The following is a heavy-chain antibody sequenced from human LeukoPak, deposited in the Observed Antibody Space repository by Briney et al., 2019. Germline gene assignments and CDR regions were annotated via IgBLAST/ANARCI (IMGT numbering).Heavy chain of an antibody. CDR3: AGSEEGDYGSY. D-gene: IGHD4-17*01. Sequence: SETLSLTCTVSGGSISSYYWSWIRQPPGKGLEWIGYIYYSGSTNYNPSLKSRVTISVDTSKNQFYLKLSSVTAADTAVYYCAGSEEGDYGSYWGQGTLVTVSS. J-gene: IGHJ4*02. V-gene: IGHV4-59*08. CDR2: IYYSGST. CDR1: GGSISSYY.